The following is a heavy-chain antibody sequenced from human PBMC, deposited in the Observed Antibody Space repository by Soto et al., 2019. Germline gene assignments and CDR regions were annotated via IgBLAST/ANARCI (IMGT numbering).Heavy chain of an antibody. CDR1: GSSISSVDHY. Sequence: SETLSLTCTVSGSSISSVDHYWSWIRQPPGKGLEWIGYIYYSGSTYYNPSLKSRLTISVDTSKNQFSLKLSSVTAADTAMYYCARESYFGSGATVVAYWGKGTLVTVSS. CDR3: ARESYFGSGATVVAY. V-gene: IGHV4-30-4*01. CDR2: IYYSGST. D-gene: IGHD3-10*01. J-gene: IGHJ4*02.